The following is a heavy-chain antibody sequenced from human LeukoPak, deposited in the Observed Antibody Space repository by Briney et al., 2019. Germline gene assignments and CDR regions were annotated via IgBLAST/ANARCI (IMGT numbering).Heavy chain of an antibody. Sequence: GGSLRLSCAASGFTFSSYSMNWVRQAPGKGLEWVSYISSSSSTIYYADSVKGRFTISRDNAKNSLYLQMNSLRAEDTAVYYCARGITMVRGVMNYWGQGTLVTGSS. CDR3: ARGITMVRGVMNY. V-gene: IGHV3-48*01. D-gene: IGHD3-10*01. J-gene: IGHJ4*02. CDR1: GFTFSSYS. CDR2: ISSSSSTI.